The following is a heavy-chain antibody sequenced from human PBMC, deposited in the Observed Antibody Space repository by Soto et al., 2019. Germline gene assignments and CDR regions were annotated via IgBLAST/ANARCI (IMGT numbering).Heavy chain of an antibody. CDR3: ARTLVPAALPYYFDY. V-gene: IGHV3-30-3*01. Sequence: GGSLRLSCAASGFTFSSYAMHWVRQAPGKGLEWVAVISYDGSNKYYADSVKGRFTISRDNSKNTLYLQMNSLRAEDTAVYYCARTLVPAALPYYFDYWGQGTLVTVSS. J-gene: IGHJ4*02. D-gene: IGHD2-2*01. CDR1: GFTFSSYA. CDR2: ISYDGSNK.